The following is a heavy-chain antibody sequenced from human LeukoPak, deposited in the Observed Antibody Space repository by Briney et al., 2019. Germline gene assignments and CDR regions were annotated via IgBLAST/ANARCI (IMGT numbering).Heavy chain of an antibody. CDR2: IRNKASSYTT. Sequence: TGGSLRLSCAASGFTFSDHFMDWVRQAPGKGLEWLGRIRNKASSYTTEYAASVTGRFTISRDDSKNSLYLQMNSLKTEDTAVYYCARGRYSSTWLDYWGQGTLVTVSS. CDR3: ARGRYSSTWLDY. V-gene: IGHV3-72*01. CDR1: GFTFSDHF. D-gene: IGHD6-13*01. J-gene: IGHJ4*02.